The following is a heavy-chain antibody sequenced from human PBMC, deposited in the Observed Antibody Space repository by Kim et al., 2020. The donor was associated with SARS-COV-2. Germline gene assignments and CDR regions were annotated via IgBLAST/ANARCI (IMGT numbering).Heavy chain of an antibody. V-gene: IGHV4-59*09. CDR2: YYRGST. J-gene: IGHJ4*02. Sequence: YYRGSTNYNPSLKSRVTISVDTSKNQFSLKLSSVTAADTAVYYCASGPDYWGQGTLVTVFS. CDR3: ASGPDY.